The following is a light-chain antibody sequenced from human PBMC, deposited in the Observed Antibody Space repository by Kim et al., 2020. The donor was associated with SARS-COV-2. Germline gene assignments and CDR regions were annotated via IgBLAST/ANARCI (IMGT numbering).Light chain of an antibody. CDR3: SSYTTSTSVV. CDR2: GVS. CDR1: SSDGGGYTY. V-gene: IGLV2-14*03. J-gene: IGLJ2*01. Sequence: GQSFTTSCTGTSSDGGGYTYVSWYQQPPGKAPKLMIYGVSNRPSGVSNRFSGSKSGNTASLTISGLQAEDEADYYCSSYTTSTSVVFGGGTQLTVL.